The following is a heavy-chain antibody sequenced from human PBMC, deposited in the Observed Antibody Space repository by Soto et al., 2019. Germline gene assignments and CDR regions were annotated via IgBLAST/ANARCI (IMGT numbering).Heavy chain of an antibody. CDR3: ARDLDSTGYDALDI. CDR1: GFTFSSYA. CDR2: ISYDASNK. V-gene: IGHV3-30-3*01. D-gene: IGHD2-2*01. Sequence: PGGSLRLSCAASGFTFSSYAMHWVRQAPGKGLEWVAVISYDASNKYYADSVKGRFTISRDNSKNTLYLQMNSLRAEDTAVYYCARDLDSTGYDALDIWAQRTMDTVSS. J-gene: IGHJ3*02.